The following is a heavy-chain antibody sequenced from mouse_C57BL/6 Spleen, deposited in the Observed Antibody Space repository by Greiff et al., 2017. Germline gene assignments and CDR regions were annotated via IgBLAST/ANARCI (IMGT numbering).Heavy chain of an antibody. CDR2: IHPNSGST. D-gene: IGHD4-1*01. V-gene: IGHV1-64*01. Sequence: QVQLQQPGAELVKPGASVKLSCTASGYTFTSYWMHWVKQRPGQGLELIGMIHPNSGSTNYNEKFKSKATLTVDKSSSTAYMQLSSLTSEDSAVYYCASLTGTSFDYWGQGTTLTVSS. CDR1: GYTFTSYW. J-gene: IGHJ2*01. CDR3: ASLTGTSFDY.